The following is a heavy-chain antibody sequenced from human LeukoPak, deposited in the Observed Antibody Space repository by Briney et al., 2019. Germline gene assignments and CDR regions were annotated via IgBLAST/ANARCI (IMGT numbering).Heavy chain of an antibody. CDR2: IYYSGST. D-gene: IGHD6-19*01. Sequence: SETLSLTCTVSGGSISSSSYYWGWIRQPPGKGLEWIGSIYYSGSTYYNPSHKSRVTISVDTSKNQFSLKLSSVTAADTAVYYCARLYSSGWYVIDYWGQGTLVTVSS. CDR3: ARLYSSGWYVIDY. V-gene: IGHV4-39*01. CDR1: GGSISSSSYY. J-gene: IGHJ4*02.